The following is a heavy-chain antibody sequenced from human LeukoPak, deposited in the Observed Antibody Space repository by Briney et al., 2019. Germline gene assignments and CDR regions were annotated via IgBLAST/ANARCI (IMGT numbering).Heavy chain of an antibody. Sequence: PGRSLRLSCAASGFTFDDYAMHWVRQAPGKGLEWVSGISRNSGSRGYADSVKGRFTISRDNAKKSLYLQMNSLRAEDTAVYYCAKDLYVSSWGYYFDYWGQGTLVTVSS. J-gene: IGHJ4*02. CDR3: AKDLYVSSWGYYFDY. CDR2: ISRNSGSR. V-gene: IGHV3-9*01. D-gene: IGHD6-13*01. CDR1: GFTFDDYA.